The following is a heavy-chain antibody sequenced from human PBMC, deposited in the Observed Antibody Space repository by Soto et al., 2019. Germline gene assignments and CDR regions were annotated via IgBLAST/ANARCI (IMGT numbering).Heavy chain of an antibody. J-gene: IGHJ6*02. CDR3: ATLPRIDGMDV. D-gene: IGHD2-21*01. V-gene: IGHV4-38-2*01. Sequence: KPSETLSLTCAVSGYSISSGHSWGWIRQPPGKGLEWIGSIFHTGSTYYNPSLKSRVTLSVDTSKNQFSLKLSSVTAADTAVYFCATLPRIDGMDVWGQGTTVTVSS. CDR1: GYSISSGHS. CDR2: IFHTGST.